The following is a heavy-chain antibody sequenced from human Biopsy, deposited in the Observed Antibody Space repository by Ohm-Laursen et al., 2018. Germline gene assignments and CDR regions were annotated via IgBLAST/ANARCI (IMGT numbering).Heavy chain of an antibody. D-gene: IGHD3-22*01. V-gene: IGHV1-2*02. CDR1: GYSFTSYG. J-gene: IGHJ5*02. Sequence: ATVKISCKASGYSFTSYGISWVRQAPGQGLEWMGWINAKTGDTNYAQKFQGRVTMTRDTSISTAYVDLSSLRSDDTAVYYCTRGGYYYDSLAYYYWFDPWGQGTLVTVSS. CDR2: INAKTGDT. CDR3: TRGGYYYDSLAYYYWFDP.